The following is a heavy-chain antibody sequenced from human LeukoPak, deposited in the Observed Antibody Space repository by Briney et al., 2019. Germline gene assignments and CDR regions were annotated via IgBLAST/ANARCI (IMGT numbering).Heavy chain of an antibody. D-gene: IGHD5-24*01. Sequence: PGGSLRLSCAASGFTFNTYTIHWVRQAPGKGLEWVAVISYDESNKYYAGSVKGRFTISRDFSKNTLYLQMNSLRVEDTALYYCAKGPKLGDGFHCDSWGQGTLVTVSS. CDR2: ISYDESNK. CDR3: AKGPKLGDGFHCDS. J-gene: IGHJ4*02. V-gene: IGHV3-30-3*01. CDR1: GFTFNTYT.